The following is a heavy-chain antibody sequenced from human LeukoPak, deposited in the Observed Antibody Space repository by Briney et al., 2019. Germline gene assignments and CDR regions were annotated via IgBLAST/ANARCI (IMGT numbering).Heavy chain of an antibody. V-gene: IGHV4-59*01. CDR2: IYHSGST. D-gene: IGHD6-19*01. CDR1: GGSISSYY. Sequence: SETLSLTCTVSGGSISSYYWSWIRQPPGKGLEWIGYIYHSGSTNYNPSLKSRVTISVDTSKNQFSLKLSSVTAADTAVYYCAREVGSGGYFDYWGQGTLVTVSS. CDR3: AREVGSGGYFDY. J-gene: IGHJ4*02.